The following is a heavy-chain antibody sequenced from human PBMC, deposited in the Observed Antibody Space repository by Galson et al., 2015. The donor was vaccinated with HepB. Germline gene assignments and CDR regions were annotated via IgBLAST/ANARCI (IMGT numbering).Heavy chain of an antibody. V-gene: IGHV3-23*01. CDR2: ISGRGSST. D-gene: IGHD6-19*01. J-gene: IGHJ4*02. Sequence: SLRLSCAASGFTFSIYAMNWVRQAPGKGLEWVSAISGRGSSTYYTDSVKGRFTISRDNSKNTLYLQMNSLRAADTAVYYCARGGWYVDYWGQGTLVTVSS. CDR3: ARGGWYVDY. CDR1: GFTFSIYA.